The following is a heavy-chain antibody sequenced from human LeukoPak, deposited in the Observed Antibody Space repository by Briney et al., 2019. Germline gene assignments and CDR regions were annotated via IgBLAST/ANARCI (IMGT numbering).Heavy chain of an antibody. J-gene: IGHJ4*02. CDR3: ARLGSSWYQLDY. V-gene: IGHV4-39*01. D-gene: IGHD6-13*01. CDR1: GGSISSNNHF. CDR2: IHYSGST. Sequence: PSETLSLTXTVSGGSISSNNHFWGWIRQPPGKGLEWIGSIHYSGSTYYNPSLKSRVTISVDTSKNQFSLKLSSVTAADTAVYYCARLGSSWYQLDYWGQGALVTVSS.